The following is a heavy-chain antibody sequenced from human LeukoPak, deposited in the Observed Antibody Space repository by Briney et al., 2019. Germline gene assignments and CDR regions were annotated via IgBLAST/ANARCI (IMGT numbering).Heavy chain of an antibody. Sequence: PGGSLRLSCAASGFTFSSYSMNWVRQAPGKGLEWVSSISSSSSYIYYADSVKGRFTISRDNAKNSLYLQMNSLRAEDTAVYYCATGRYYGSGSYYRLDYWGQGTLVTVSS. J-gene: IGHJ4*02. V-gene: IGHV3-21*01. CDR3: ATGRYYGSGSYYRLDY. CDR2: ISSSSSYI. CDR1: GFTFSSYS. D-gene: IGHD3-10*01.